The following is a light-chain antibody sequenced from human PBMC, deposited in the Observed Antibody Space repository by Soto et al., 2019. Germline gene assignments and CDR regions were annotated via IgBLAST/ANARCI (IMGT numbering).Light chain of an antibody. CDR1: QSVSSSY. CDR3: QQYGSQPFT. V-gene: IGKV3-20*01. CDR2: GAS. Sequence: EILLTQSPGTLPLSPGERATLSCRASQSVSSSYLGWYQQKPGQAPRLLIYGASSRATGIPERFSGSGSGTDFTLTISRLEPEDFEVYFCQQYGSQPFTFGGGTKVDIK. J-gene: IGKJ4*01.